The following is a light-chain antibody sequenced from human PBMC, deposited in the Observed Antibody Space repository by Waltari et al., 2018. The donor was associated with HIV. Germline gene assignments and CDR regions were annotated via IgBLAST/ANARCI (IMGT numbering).Light chain of an antibody. CDR3: QSYDRSLSAWV. V-gene: IGLV1-40*01. CDR2: GNT. CDR1: SSNTGAGYH. J-gene: IGLJ3*02. Sequence: SVLTQPPSVSGAPGQRVIISCTGSSSNTGAGYHVHWYQQLPGAAPKLLIYGNTVRPSGVPDRFSGSKSGSSASLAITGLQAEDEASYYCQSYDRSLSAWVFGGGTKLTVL.